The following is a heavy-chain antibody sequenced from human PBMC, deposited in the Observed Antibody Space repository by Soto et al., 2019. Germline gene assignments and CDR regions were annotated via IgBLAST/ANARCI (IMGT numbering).Heavy chain of an antibody. V-gene: IGHV3-30-3*01. CDR1: GLTFWSYA. D-gene: IGHD2-8*01. J-gene: IGHJ4*02. Sequence: WSLRLSCAACGLTFWSYAMDGVLQAPGKGLEWVAVISYDGSNKYYADSVKGRFTISRDNSKNTLYLQMNSLRAEDTAVYYCARAQLNGVCSNYWGQGTLVTVSS. CDR2: ISYDGSNK. CDR3: ARAQLNGVCSNY.